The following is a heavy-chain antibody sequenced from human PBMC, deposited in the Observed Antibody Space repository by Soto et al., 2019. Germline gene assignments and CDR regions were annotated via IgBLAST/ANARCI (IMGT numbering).Heavy chain of an antibody. CDR1: GGSISTPIYY. Sequence: SETLSLTCTVSGGSISTPIYYWVWIRQPTGKGLEWIGSIFYNGNSYYNPSLKSRVTISVDTSQNQFSLKLSSVTAADTAVYYCARSDYDPVPDHMYVCGQGTTVTVSS. D-gene: IGHD3-22*01. CDR3: ARSDYDPVPDHMYV. J-gene: IGHJ6*02. CDR2: IFYNGNS. V-gene: IGHV4-39*01.